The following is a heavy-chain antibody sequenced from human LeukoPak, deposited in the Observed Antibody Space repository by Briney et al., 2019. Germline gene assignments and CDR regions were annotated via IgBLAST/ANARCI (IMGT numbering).Heavy chain of an antibody. CDR1: GFIFSSYA. J-gene: IGHJ6*02. Sequence: GGSLRLSCAASGFIFSSYAMSWVRQAPGKGLEWVSAITASGGSTYYGDSVKGRFTISRDNSKSTLYLQMNSLRVEDTALYYCARDLHYYVAMDVWGQGTTVTVSS. CDR3: ARDLHYYVAMDV. CDR2: ITASGGST. D-gene: IGHD3-10*02. V-gene: IGHV3-23*01.